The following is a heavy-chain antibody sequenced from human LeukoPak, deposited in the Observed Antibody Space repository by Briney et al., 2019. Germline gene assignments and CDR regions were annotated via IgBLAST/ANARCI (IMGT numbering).Heavy chain of an antibody. CDR3: AKEDLYGSVKWFDP. V-gene: IGHV3-23*01. J-gene: IGHJ5*02. CDR2: SGSGGST. CDR1: GFTFTIYA. D-gene: IGHD3-10*01. Sequence: GGSLRLSCAASGFTFTIYAMTWVRQAPGKGLEWVSASGSGGSTYHADSVKGRFTISRDNSKNTLYLQMSSLRAEDTAVYYCAKEDLYGSVKWFDPWGQGTLVTVSS.